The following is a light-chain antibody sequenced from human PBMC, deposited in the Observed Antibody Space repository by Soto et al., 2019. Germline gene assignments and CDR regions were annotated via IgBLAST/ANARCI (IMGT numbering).Light chain of an antibody. CDR1: QSMNDW. CDR3: QQYYTYST. CDR2: KAS. V-gene: IGKV1-5*03. Sequence: DIQMTQSPSNLAASVGDRVTINCRASQSMNDWLAWDQQKPGKSPKLLIYKASNLQSGVPSGFSGSGSGTEFTLTIRSLQPDDFATYYCQQYYTYSTFRHGTKVEVK. J-gene: IGKJ1*01.